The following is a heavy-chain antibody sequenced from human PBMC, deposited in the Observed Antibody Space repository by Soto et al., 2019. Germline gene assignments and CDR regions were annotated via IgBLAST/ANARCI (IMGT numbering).Heavy chain of an antibody. D-gene: IGHD6-6*01. CDR2: IIPIFGTA. J-gene: IGHJ1*01. V-gene: IGHV1-69*13. CDR1: GGTFSSYA. CDR3: ARGQQRVSTLAEYFQH. Sequence: SVKVSCKASGGTFSSYAISWVRQAPGQGLEWMGGIIPIFGTANYAQEFQGRVTITADESTGTAYMELSSLRSEDTAVYYCARGQQRVSTLAEYFQHWGQGTLVTVSS.